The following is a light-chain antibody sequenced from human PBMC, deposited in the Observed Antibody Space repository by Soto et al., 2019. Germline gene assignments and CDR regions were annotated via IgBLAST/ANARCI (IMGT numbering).Light chain of an antibody. Sequence: DIQMTQSPSSVSASVGDRVTLTCRASQDIGNLLAWYQQKPGKAPKLLIYFGSNLQTGVPSRFSGSGSGTDFTLTISSLQSEDLATYYCQQADSFPLTFGRGTRVEIK. CDR2: FGS. V-gene: IGKV1-12*01. J-gene: IGKJ4*01. CDR1: QDIGNL. CDR3: QQADSFPLT.